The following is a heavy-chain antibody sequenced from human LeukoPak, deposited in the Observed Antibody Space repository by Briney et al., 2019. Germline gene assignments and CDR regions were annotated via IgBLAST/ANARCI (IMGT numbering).Heavy chain of an antibody. CDR1: GFTFRTIA. J-gene: IGHJ4*02. D-gene: IGHD5-24*01. CDR2: IGGHGGST. CDR3: AKGGWLSGSGYES. Sequence: GGSLRLSCAASGFTFRTIAMIWVRQAPGKRLEWVSTIGGHGGSTYYAGAGKGRFNNSVDNSNNTVYLQMNSLRAEDTAIVYCAKGGWLSGSGYESWRQRPGVTVPS. V-gene: IGHV3-23*01.